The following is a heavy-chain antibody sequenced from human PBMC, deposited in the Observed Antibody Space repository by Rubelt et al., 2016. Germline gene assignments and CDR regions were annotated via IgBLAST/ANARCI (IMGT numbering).Heavy chain of an antibody. D-gene: IGHD6-13*01. Sequence: VRQAPGKGLEWVANIKQDGSEKYYVDSVKGRFTISRDNAKNSLYLQMNSLRAEDTAVYYCARDSPYSSSLYGMDVWGQGTTVTVSS. CDR2: IKQDGSEK. CDR3: ARDSPYSSSLYGMDV. V-gene: IGHV3-7*01. J-gene: IGHJ6*02.